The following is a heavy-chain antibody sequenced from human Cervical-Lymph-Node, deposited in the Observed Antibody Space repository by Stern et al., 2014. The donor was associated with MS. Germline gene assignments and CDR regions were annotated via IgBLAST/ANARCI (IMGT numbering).Heavy chain of an antibody. CDR2: IYPYDSDT. V-gene: IGHV5-51*01. Sequence: EVQLVESGAEVKKPGESLKISCKLSGYSFTIYYIALVRQMPGKGLEWMRVIYPYDSDTTYSPSFQGQVTISADKSITTAYLQWSSLRASDTAMYYCARHVQGFDYWGQGTLVTVSS. CDR1: GYSFTIYY. J-gene: IGHJ4*02. CDR3: ARHVQGFDY.